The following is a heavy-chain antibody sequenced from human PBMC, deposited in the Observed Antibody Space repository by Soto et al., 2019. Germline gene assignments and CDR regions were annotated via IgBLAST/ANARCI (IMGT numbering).Heavy chain of an antibody. J-gene: IGHJ4*02. CDR1: GGSISSGGYY. Sequence: QVQLQESGPGLVKPSQTLSLTCTVSGGSISSGGYYWSWIRQHPGKGLEWIGYIYYSGSTYYNPSLKSRVTISVDTSKNQFSLKLSSVTAADTAVYYCARENDGYSYGYGGAFDYWGQGTLVTVSS. D-gene: IGHD5-18*01. CDR2: IYYSGST. V-gene: IGHV4-31*03. CDR3: ARENDGYSYGYGGAFDY.